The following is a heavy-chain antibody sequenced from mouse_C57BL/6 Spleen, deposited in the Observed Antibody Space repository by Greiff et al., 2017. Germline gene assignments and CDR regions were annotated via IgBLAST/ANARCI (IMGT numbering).Heavy chain of an antibody. CDR2: IYPRSGNT. D-gene: IGHD4-1*01. J-gene: IGHJ1*03. V-gene: IGHV1-81*01. Sequence: QVQLQQSGAELARPGASVKLSCKASGYTFTSYGISWVKQRTGQGLEWIGEIYPRSGNTYYNEKFKGKATLTADKSSSTAYMELRSLTSEDSAVYFCADGGWDGDWYFDVWGTGPTVTVSS. CDR3: ADGGWDGDWYFDV. CDR1: GYTFTSYG.